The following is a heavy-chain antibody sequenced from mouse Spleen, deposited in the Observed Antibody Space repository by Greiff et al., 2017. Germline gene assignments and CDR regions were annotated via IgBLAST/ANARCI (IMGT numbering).Heavy chain of an antibody. CDR2: INPNNGGT. V-gene: IGHV1-26*01. J-gene: IGHJ2*01. D-gene: IGHD2-3*01. CDR3: ARNDARRGFDY. CDR1: GYTLTDYY. Sequence: EVQLQQSGPELVKPGASVKISCKASGYTLTDYYMNWVKQSHGKSLEWIGDINPNNGGTSYNQRFKGKATLTVDKSSSTAYMELRSLTSEDSAVYYCARNDARRGFDYWGQGTTLTVSS.